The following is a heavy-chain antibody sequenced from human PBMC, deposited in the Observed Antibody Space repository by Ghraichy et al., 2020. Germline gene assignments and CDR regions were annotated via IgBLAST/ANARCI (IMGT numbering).Heavy chain of an antibody. CDR1: GYTFTSYG. D-gene: IGHD4-23*01. J-gene: IGHJ4*02. CDR2: ISAYNGNT. V-gene: IGHV1-18*04. CDR3: ARAWTTTVGPGPPFDY. Sequence: ASVKVSCKASGYTFTSYGISWVRQAPGQGLEWMGWISAYNGNTNYAQKLQGRVTMTTDTSTSTAYMELRSLRSDDTAVYYCARAWTTTVGPGPPFDYWGQGTLVTVSS.